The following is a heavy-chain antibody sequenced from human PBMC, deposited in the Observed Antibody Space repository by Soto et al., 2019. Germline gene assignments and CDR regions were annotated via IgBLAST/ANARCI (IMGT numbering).Heavy chain of an antibody. CDR3: ARDKDRQQLGGNYYYILDV. D-gene: IGHD3-3*02. J-gene: IGHJ6*02. CDR2: IMPVFATP. V-gene: IGHV1-69*12. CDR1: GGTVSTSA. Sequence: QVQLVQSGAEVKKPGSSVKVSCKASGGTVSTSAISWVRQAPGQGLEWVGGIMPVFATPDYAQKFQGRDTITADESTTTAYLELTSLRTDDTAVYYCARDKDRQQLGGNYYYILDVWGQGTAITVSS.